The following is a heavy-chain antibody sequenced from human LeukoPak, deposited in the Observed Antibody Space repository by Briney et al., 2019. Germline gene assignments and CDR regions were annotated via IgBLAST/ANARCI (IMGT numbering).Heavy chain of an antibody. CDR3: ASSTNWNEAFSY. CDR2: IYHSGST. CDR1: GYSISSGYY. J-gene: IGHJ4*02. Sequence: SETLSLTCTVSGYSISSGYYWGWIRQPPGKGLEWIGSIYHSGSTYYNPSLKSRVNISVDTSKNQFSLKLSSVTAADTAVYYCASSTNWNEAFSYWGQGTMVTVSS. D-gene: IGHD1-20*01. V-gene: IGHV4-38-2*02.